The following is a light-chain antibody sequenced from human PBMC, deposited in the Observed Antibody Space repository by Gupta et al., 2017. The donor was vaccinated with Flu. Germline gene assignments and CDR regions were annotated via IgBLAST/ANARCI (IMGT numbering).Light chain of an antibody. J-gene: IGKJ1*01. CDR2: LGS. V-gene: IGKV2-28*01. Sequence: DIVMTQSPLSLPVTPGEPASISCRSSQSLLQSNGYNYLDWYLQKPGQSPQLLIYLGSNRASGVPGRFSGSGSGTDFTLKISRVEAEDVGVYYCRQALQTPSTFGQGTKVEIK. CDR3: RQALQTPST. CDR1: QSLLQSNGYNY.